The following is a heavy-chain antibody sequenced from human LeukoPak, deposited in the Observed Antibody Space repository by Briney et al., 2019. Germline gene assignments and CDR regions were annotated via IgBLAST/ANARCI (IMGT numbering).Heavy chain of an antibody. Sequence: PGGSLRLSCAASGFTFSSYAMHWVRQAPGKGLEWVAVISYDGSNKYYADSVKGRFTISRDNSRNTLHLQMNSLRAEDTAVYSCAKASLRYFDWISDYWGQGTLVTVSS. CDR1: GFTFSSYA. J-gene: IGHJ4*02. V-gene: IGHV3-30*18. D-gene: IGHD3-9*01. CDR3: AKASLRYFDWISDY. CDR2: ISYDGSNK.